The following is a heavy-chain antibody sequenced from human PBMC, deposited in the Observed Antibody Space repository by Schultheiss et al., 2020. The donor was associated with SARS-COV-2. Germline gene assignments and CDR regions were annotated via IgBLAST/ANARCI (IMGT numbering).Heavy chain of an antibody. Sequence: SQTLSLTCAVYGGSFRGYYWSWIRQPPGKGLEWIGEINHSGSTNYNPSLKSRVTISVDTSKNQFSLKLSSVTAADTAVYYCARGLRLLWFGELTGLDYWGQGTLVTVSS. J-gene: IGHJ4*02. V-gene: IGHV4-34*01. CDR1: GGSFRGYY. CDR3: ARGLRLLWFGELTGLDY. D-gene: IGHD3-10*01. CDR2: INHSGST.